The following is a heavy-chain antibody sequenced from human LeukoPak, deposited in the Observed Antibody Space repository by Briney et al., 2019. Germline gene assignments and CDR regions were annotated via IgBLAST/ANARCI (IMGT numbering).Heavy chain of an antibody. D-gene: IGHD7-27*01. J-gene: IGHJ3*02. Sequence: PSETLSLTCRASGGSINSYFWSWIRQPPGKGLEWMGYFHHTGGTNYNPSLKSRVTISVDTSRNQVSLNMTSVTAADTAVYFCATNRPVGGAYWGSFDICGQGTLFTVSS. CDR3: ATNRPVGGAYWGSFDI. V-gene: IGHV4-59*01. CDR1: GGSINSYF. CDR2: FHHTGGT.